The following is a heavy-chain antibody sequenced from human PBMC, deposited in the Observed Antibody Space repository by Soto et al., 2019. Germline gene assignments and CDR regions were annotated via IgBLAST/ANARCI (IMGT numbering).Heavy chain of an antibody. CDR3: AKDQDTSSPLCMDV. J-gene: IGHJ6*03. CDR2: ISGSGAST. V-gene: IGHV3-23*01. CDR1: GFTFSSYA. Sequence: EVQLLESGGGLVQPGGSLRLSCAASGFTFSSYAMSWVRQAPGKGLEWVSAISGSGASTYYAASVKGRFTISRDNSKNTLDLQMNSLRAEDTAVYYCAKDQDTSSPLCMDVWGKGTTVTVSS. D-gene: IGHD6-6*01.